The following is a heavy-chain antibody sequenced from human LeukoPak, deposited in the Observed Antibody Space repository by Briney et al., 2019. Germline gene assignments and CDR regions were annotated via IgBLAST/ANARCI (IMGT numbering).Heavy chain of an antibody. J-gene: IGHJ4*02. CDR3: ARDRGHITMVRGVMGY. V-gene: IGHV1-18*01. D-gene: IGHD3-10*01. CDR2: FIAYNGNI. Sequence: ASVTVSFTACGYTFTIYGSSWVRRATGQALERRGWFIAYNGNINYAQKLQGRVTMTTDTSTSTAYMELRSLRSDDTAVYYCARDRGHITMVRGVMGYWGQGTLVTVSS. CDR1: GYTFTIYG.